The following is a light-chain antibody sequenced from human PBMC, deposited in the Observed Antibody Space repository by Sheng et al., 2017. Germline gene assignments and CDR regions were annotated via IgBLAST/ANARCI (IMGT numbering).Light chain of an antibody. Sequence: EIVLTQSPGTLSLSPGERATLSCRASQSVSSNYLAWYQQKPGQAPRLLIYGASSRATGIPDRFSGSGSGTEFTLTISSLQPDDFATYYCQQYNSLYTFGQGTKLEI. J-gene: IGKJ2*01. CDR2: GAS. CDR1: QSVSSNY. V-gene: IGKV3-20*01. CDR3: QQYNSLYT.